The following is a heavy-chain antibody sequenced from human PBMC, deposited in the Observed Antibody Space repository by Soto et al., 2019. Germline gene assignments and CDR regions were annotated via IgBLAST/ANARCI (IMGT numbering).Heavy chain of an antibody. D-gene: IGHD3-3*01. Sequence: GGSLRLSCAASGFTFSSYAMHWVRQAPGKGLEWVAVISYDGSNKYYADSVKGRFTISRDNSKNTLYLQMNSLRAEDTAVYYCAREYYDFWSGLDCWGQGTLVTVSS. CDR1: GFTFSSYA. CDR2: ISYDGSNK. CDR3: AREYYDFWSGLDC. V-gene: IGHV3-30-3*01. J-gene: IGHJ4*02.